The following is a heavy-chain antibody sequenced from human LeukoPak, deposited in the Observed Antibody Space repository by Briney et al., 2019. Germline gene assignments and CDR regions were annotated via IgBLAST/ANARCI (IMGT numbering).Heavy chain of an antibody. D-gene: IGHD3-10*01. CDR2: IIPNTGGS. CDR3: ARSVTDAIWFGEAYCDY. J-gene: IGHJ4*02. Sequence: ASVKVPCKASGYTFTDYYMHWVRQAPGQGLEWMGWIIPNTGGSNYAQNFQGRVTMTRDTSISTAYMELSRLRSDDTAVYYCARSVTDAIWFGEAYCDYWGQGTLVTVSS. V-gene: IGHV1-2*02. CDR1: GYTFTDYY.